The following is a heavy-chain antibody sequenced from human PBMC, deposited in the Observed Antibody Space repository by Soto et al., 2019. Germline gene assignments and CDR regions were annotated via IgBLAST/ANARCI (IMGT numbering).Heavy chain of an antibody. CDR2: IYHSGST. Sequence: QLQLQESGSGLVKPSQTLSLTCAVSGGSISSGGYSWSWIRQPPGKGLEWIGYIYHSGSTNYNPSLKSRCNMSVYRAMNQFSLKLRFVTAADTAVYYCAGGGGYTFDYWGQGTLVTVSS. CDR3: AGGGGYTFDY. CDR1: GGSISSGGYS. V-gene: IGHV4-30-2*01. J-gene: IGHJ4*02. D-gene: IGHD3-16*01.